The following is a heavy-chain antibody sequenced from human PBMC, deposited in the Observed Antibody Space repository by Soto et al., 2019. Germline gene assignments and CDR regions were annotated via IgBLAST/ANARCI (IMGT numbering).Heavy chain of an antibody. CDR1: GGTFSSYA. D-gene: IGHD2-15*01. V-gene: IGHV1-69*13. J-gene: IGHJ6*02. Sequence: SVKVSCKAPGGTFSSYAISWVRQAPGQGLEWMGGIIPIFGTANYAQKFQGRVTITAHESTSTAYMELSSLRSEDTAVYYCASRYCSGGSCYLHYYYYYGMDVRCQPTTVTAAS. CDR3: ASRYCSGGSCYLHYYYYYGMDV. CDR2: IIPIFGTA.